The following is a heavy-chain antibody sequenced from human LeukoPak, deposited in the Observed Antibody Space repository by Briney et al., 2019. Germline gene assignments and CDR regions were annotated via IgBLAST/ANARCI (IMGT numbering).Heavy chain of an antibody. CDR2: IGTAGDT. Sequence: GGSLRHSCAASGFTFSSYDMHWVRQGTGKGLEWVSAIGTAGDTYYPGSVKGRFTTSRENAKNSLYLQMNSLRVGDTAVYYCARGRGWGTFDIWGQGTMVTVSS. D-gene: IGHD3-10*01. CDR1: GFTFSSYD. V-gene: IGHV3-13*04. CDR3: ARGRGWGTFDI. J-gene: IGHJ3*02.